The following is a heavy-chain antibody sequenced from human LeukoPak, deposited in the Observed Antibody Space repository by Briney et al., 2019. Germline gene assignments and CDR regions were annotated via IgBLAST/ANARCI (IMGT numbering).Heavy chain of an antibody. D-gene: IGHD1-26*01. Sequence: GEPLKISCKGSGYSFTSSWIGWVRQMPGKVLEWMGIIYPVDSDTKYSPSFQGQVTISADKSISTAFLQWSSLKASDTAMYYCARPSGTYNRFDYWGQGTLVTVSS. J-gene: IGHJ4*02. CDR3: ARPSGTYNRFDY. CDR2: IYPVDSDT. V-gene: IGHV5-51*01. CDR1: GYSFTSSW.